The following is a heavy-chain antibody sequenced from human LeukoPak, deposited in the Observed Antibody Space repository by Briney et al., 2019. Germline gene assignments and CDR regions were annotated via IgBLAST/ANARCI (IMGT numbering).Heavy chain of an antibody. CDR1: GGSISSYY. J-gene: IGHJ6*02. D-gene: IGHD3-10*01. V-gene: IGHV4-59*08. CDR2: IYYSGST. Sequence: SSETLSLTCTVSGGSISSYYWSWIRQPPGKGLEWIGYIYYSGSTNYNPSLKSRVTISVDTSKNQFSLKLSSVTAADTAVYYCARHDEAGSGKPYYYYGMDVWGQGTTVTVPS. CDR3: ARHDEAGSGKPYYYYGMDV.